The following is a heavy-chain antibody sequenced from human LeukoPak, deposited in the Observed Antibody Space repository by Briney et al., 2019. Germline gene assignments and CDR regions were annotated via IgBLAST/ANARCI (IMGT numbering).Heavy chain of an antibody. V-gene: IGHV3-23*01. D-gene: IGHD1-26*01. J-gene: IGHJ4*02. CDR1: GFTFSSYA. CDR3: ATTNRYSGSYRDFDY. Sequence: GSLRLSCAASGFTFSSYAMSWVRQAPGKGLESVSAISGSGGSTYYADSVKGRFTISRDNSKNTLYLQMNSLRAEDTAVYYCATTNRYSGSYRDFDYWGQGTLVTVSS. CDR2: ISGSGGST.